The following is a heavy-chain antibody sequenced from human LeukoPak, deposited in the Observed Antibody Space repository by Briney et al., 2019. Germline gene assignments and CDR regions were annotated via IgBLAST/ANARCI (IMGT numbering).Heavy chain of an antibody. CDR2: IKRDGSDK. J-gene: IGHJ4*02. V-gene: IGHV3-7*01. CDR3: ARLTGTTGFDY. Sequence: GGSLRLSCAASGFPFSSYWMSWVRQAPGKGLEWVANIKRDGSDKYYVDSVKGRFTISRDNAKNSLNLQLNSLRADDTAVYYCARLTGTTGFDYWGQGTLVTVSS. D-gene: IGHD1-1*01. CDR1: GFPFSSYW.